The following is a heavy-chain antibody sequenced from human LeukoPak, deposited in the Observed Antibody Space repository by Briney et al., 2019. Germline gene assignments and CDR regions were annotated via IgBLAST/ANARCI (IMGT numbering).Heavy chain of an antibody. D-gene: IGHD2-2*01. Sequence: GGSLRLSCAASGFTFSSYAMSWVRQAPGKGLEWVSTITAAGSGTYYADSVKGRSTISRDNSKNTLYLQMNSLRAEDTAVYYCAKRVSVVAVPAAPFDYWGQGTLVTVSS. CDR2: ITAAGSGT. V-gene: IGHV3-23*01. J-gene: IGHJ4*02. CDR3: AKRVSVVAVPAAPFDY. CDR1: GFTFSSYA.